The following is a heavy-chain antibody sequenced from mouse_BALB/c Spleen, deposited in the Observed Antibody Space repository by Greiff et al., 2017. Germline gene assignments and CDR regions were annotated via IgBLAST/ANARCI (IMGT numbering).Heavy chain of an antibody. Sequence: QVQLKQSGAELAKPGASVKMSCKASGYTFTSYWMHWVKQRPGQGLEWIGYINPSTGYTEYNQKFKDKATLTADKSSSTAYMQLSSLTSEDSAVYYCARGITTVVATDWYFDVWGAGTTVTVSS. CDR1: GYTFTSYW. D-gene: IGHD1-1*01. V-gene: IGHV1-7*01. J-gene: IGHJ1*01. CDR2: INPSTGYT. CDR3: ARGITTVVATDWYFDV.